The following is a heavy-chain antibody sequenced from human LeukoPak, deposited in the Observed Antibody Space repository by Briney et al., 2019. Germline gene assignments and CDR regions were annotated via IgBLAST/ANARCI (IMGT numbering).Heavy chain of an antibody. Sequence: ASVKVSCKASGYTFTSYAMHWVRQAPEQRLEWMGWINAGNGNTKYSQKFQGRVTITRDTSASTAYMELSSLRSEDTAVYYCARDQGVTPTVYHNTGVVRDVFDYWGQGTLVTVSS. D-gene: IGHD3-10*01. V-gene: IGHV1-3*01. J-gene: IGHJ4*02. CDR3: ARDQGVTPTVYHNTGVVRDVFDY. CDR2: INAGNGNT. CDR1: GYTFTSYA.